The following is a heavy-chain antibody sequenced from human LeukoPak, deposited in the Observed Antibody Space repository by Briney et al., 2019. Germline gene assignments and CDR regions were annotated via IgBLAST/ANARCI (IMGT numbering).Heavy chain of an antibody. CDR3: ARGLELRPYYYGMDV. J-gene: IGHJ6*02. CDR1: GGTFSSYA. V-gene: IGHV1-69*04. CDR2: IIPIFGIV. Sequence: GASVKVSCKASGGTFSSYAISWVRQAPGQGLEWMGRIIPIFGIVNYAQKFQGRVTITADKSTSTAYMELSSLRSEDTAVYYCARGLELRPYYYGMDVWGQGTTVTVSS. D-gene: IGHD1-7*01.